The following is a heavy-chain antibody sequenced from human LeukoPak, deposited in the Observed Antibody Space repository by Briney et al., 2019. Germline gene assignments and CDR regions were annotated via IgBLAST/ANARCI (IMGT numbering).Heavy chain of an antibody. D-gene: IGHD5-24*01. J-gene: IGHJ3*02. CDR1: GGSISSYY. Sequence: PSETLSLACTVSGGSISSYYWSWIRQPPGKGLEWIGYIYYSGSTNYNPSLKSRVTISVDTSKNQFSLKLSSVTAADTAVYYCARDSVGYSDIWGQGTMVTVSS. CDR2: IYYSGST. V-gene: IGHV4-59*01. CDR3: ARDSVGYSDI.